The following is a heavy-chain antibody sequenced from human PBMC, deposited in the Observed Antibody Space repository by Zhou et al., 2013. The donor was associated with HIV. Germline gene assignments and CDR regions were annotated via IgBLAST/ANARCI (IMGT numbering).Heavy chain of an antibody. CDR1: GGTFKTYA. Sequence: QVQLVQSGPEVKKPGSSVKVSCQASGGTFKTYAISWVRQAPGQGLEWMGGIIPLSGTANYAQRFQGRVTVTTDESTNTAYMELSSLRWEDTAIFYCTRLSYYGDSGYYYFDDWGQGTLVTVSS. J-gene: IGHJ4*02. CDR3: TRLSYYGDSGYYYFDD. CDR2: IIPLSGTA. V-gene: IGHV1-69*01. D-gene: IGHD3-22*01.